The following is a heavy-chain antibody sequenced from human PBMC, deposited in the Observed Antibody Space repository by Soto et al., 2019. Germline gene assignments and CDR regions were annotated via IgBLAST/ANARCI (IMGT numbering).Heavy chain of an antibody. Sequence: TGGSLRLSCAASGFTFSSYGMHWVRQAPGKGLEWVAVISYDGSNKYYADSVKGRFTISRDNSKNTLYLQMNSLRAEDTAVYYCAKVTTMVRSRSPMDVWGQGTTVTVSS. CDR1: GFTFSSYG. V-gene: IGHV3-30*18. J-gene: IGHJ6*02. CDR2: ISYDGSNK. D-gene: IGHD3-10*01. CDR3: AKVTTMVRSRSPMDV.